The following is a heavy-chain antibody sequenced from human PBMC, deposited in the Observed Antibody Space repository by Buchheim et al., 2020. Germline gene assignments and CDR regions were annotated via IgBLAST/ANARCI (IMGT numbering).Heavy chain of an antibody. V-gene: IGHV3-7*01. CDR3: AFGGTGVFEF. CDR1: GFTFSTQW. J-gene: IGHJ4*02. CDR2: ITEDGSGR. Sequence: EVQLVESGGDLVQPGGSLRLSCAASGFTFSTQWMSWVRQAPGKGLEWVANITEDGSGRNYVDSVTGRFTISRAHAKNSLYLQMNILRAEDTAVYYCAFGGTGVFEFWGQGTL. D-gene: IGHD3-16*01.